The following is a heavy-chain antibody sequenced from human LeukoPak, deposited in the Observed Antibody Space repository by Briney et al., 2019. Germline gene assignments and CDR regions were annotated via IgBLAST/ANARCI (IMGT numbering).Heavy chain of an antibody. CDR3: ARDQGEMATVFDY. D-gene: IGHD5-24*01. CDR2: ISSSGSTI. V-gene: IGHV3-11*01. J-gene: IGHJ4*02. CDR1: GFTFSDYY. Sequence: GGSLRLPCAASGFTFSDYYMSWIRQAPGKGLEWVSYISSSGSTIYYADSVKGRFTISRDNAKNSLYLQMNSLRAEDTAVYYCARDQGEMATVFDYWGQGTLVTVSS.